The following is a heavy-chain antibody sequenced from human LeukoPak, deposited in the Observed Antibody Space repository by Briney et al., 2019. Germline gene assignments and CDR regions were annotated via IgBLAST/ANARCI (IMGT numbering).Heavy chain of an antibody. Sequence: PGGSLRLSCAASGFTFSSSAMSWVRQAPGKGLYWVSAISGSGTGTYYADSVKGRFTISRDNSKNTLYLQMNSLRAEDTAVYYCAKEGGTGTHFDYWGQGTLVTVSS. CDR1: GFTFSSSA. V-gene: IGHV3-23*01. CDR3: AKEGGTGTHFDY. CDR2: ISGSGTGT. J-gene: IGHJ4*02. D-gene: IGHD1-7*01.